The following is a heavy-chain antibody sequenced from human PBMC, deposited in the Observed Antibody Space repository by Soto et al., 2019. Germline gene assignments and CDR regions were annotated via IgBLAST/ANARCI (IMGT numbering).Heavy chain of an antibody. CDR1: GGSFSGYY. Sequence: SETLSLTCAVFGGSFSGYYWSWIRQPPGKGLEWIGDINHSGSTNYNPSLKSRVTISVDRSKNQFSLKLSSVTAADTAVYYCARMQTDWSGGIYYAMDVWGQGTTVTVSS. CDR3: ARMQTDWSGGIYYAMDV. J-gene: IGHJ6*02. D-gene: IGHD2-15*01. CDR2: INHSGST. V-gene: IGHV4-34*01.